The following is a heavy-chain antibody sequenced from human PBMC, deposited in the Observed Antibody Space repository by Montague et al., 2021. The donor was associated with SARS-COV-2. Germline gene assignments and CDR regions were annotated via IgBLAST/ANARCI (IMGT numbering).Heavy chain of an antibody. J-gene: IGHJ4*02. CDR3: ASSHCASDCY. CDR2: ILTSGST. CDR1: GGSISSCSYF. D-gene: IGHD2-21*02. V-gene: IGHV4-61*02. Sequence: TLSLTCTVSGGSISSCSYFFTWIPQPAGTGLAWIGRILTSGSTHSNPSLKRRVAISIDTSKDKFSLELSSVTAAHTAVYYCASSHCASDCYSGQGSLVTVS.